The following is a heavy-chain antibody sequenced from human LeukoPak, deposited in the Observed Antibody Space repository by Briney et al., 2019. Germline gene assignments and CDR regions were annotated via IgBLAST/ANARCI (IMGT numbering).Heavy chain of an antibody. Sequence: GGSLRLSCAASGSTFQNYLMRWVRQAPGKGLEWVSSISGSAADTYYADSVKGRFTVSRDNSKNTLYLQMNSLRVEDSALYYCAKTSAVAGTAVYYFDHWGRGTLVTVSS. CDR2: ISGSAADT. V-gene: IGHV3-23*01. J-gene: IGHJ4*02. CDR3: AKTSAVAGTAVYYFDH. D-gene: IGHD6-19*01. CDR1: GSTFQNYL.